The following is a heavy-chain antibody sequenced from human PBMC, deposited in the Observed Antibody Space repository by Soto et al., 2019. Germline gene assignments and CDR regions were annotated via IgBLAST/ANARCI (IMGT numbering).Heavy chain of an antibody. CDR3: TRGPRSTSTGTGAF. CDR2: INDDGSHT. V-gene: IGHV3-74*01. Sequence: GGSLRLSCAASGFTFSMYWMHWVRQVPGKGPEWVSRINDDGSHTNYADSVKGRFTISRDNAKNTLYLQMNDLRAEDTAVYYCTRGPRSTSTGTGAFWGQGTLVTVSS. J-gene: IGHJ4*02. CDR1: GFTFSMYW. D-gene: IGHD1-1*01.